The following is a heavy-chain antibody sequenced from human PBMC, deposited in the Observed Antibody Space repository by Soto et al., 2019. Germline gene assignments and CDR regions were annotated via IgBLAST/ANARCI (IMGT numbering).Heavy chain of an antibody. Sequence: PGGSLRLSCAASGFTFSSYSMNWVRQAPGKGLEWVSSISSSSSYIYYADSVKGRFTISRDNAKNSLYLQMNSLRAEDTAVYYCARDGGDNWNYDGYFDYWGQGTLVTVSS. D-gene: IGHD1-7*01. J-gene: IGHJ4*02. CDR1: GFTFSSYS. CDR3: ARDGGDNWNYDGYFDY. V-gene: IGHV3-21*01. CDR2: ISSSSSYI.